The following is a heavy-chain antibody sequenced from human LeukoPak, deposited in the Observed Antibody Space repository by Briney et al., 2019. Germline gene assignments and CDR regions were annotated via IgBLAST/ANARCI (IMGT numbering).Heavy chain of an antibody. J-gene: IGHJ4*02. CDR3: ARGLNYYDSSGYLLFFDY. Sequence: PGGSLRLSCAASGFTFSSYSMHWVRQAPGKGLEWVSSISGSSYSIYYADSVKGRFTISRDNSKNALYLQMNSLRAEDTAVYYCARGLNYYDSSGYLLFFDYWGQGTLVTVSS. CDR1: GFTFSSYS. CDR2: ISGSSYSI. V-gene: IGHV3-21*01. D-gene: IGHD3-22*01.